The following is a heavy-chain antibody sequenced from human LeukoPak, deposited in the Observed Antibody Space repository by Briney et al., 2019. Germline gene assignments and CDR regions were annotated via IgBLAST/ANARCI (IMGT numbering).Heavy chain of an antibody. J-gene: IGHJ4*02. CDR2: INPNSGDT. CDR3: ARDRSGSYPY. D-gene: IGHD1-26*01. Sequence: ASVKVSCKASGYTFTGYYMHWVRQASGQGLEWMGRINPNSGDTNYAQKFQGRVTMTRDTSISTAYMELSRLRSDDTAVYYCARDRSGSYPYWGQGTLVTVSS. CDR1: GYTFTGYY. V-gene: IGHV1-2*06.